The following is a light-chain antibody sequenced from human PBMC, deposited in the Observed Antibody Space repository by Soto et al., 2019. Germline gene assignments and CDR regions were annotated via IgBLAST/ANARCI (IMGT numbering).Light chain of an antibody. J-gene: IGLJ2*01. CDR3: SSYTSRSTPV. CDR1: SSDVGTYKY. V-gene: IGLV2-14*01. Sequence: QSALTQPASVSGSPGQWITISCTGTSSDVGTYKYVSWYQQLPGKAPKLMIYEVSNRPSGVSNRFSGSKSGNTASLTISELQAEDEADYYCSSYTSRSTPVFGGGTKLTVL. CDR2: EVS.